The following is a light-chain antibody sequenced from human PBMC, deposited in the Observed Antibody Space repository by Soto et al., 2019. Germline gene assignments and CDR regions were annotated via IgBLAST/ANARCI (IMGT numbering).Light chain of an antibody. CDR2: DVS. J-gene: IGLJ1*01. V-gene: IGLV2-14*01. Sequence: QSALTQPASVSGSPGQSITISCTGTSSDVGGYNYVYWYQQHPGKAPKLMIYDVSNRPSGVSNRFSGSKSGNTASLTISGLQAEDEADYYCSSYTSSSSLLYVFGTATKLTVL. CDR3: SSYTSSSSLLYV. CDR1: SSDVGGYNY.